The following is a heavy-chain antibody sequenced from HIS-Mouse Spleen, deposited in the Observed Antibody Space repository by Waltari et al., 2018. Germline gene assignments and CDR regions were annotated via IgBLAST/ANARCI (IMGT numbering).Heavy chain of an antibody. CDR3: ARSTWEDYYYYGMDV. CDR1: GGSISSYY. CDR2: IYYSGST. Sequence: QVQLQESGPGLVKPSETLSLTCTVSGGSISSYYWSWIRQPPGKGLDWIGYIYYSGSTNYNPSLKSRVTISVDTSKNQFSLKLSSVTAADTAVYYCARSTWEDYYYYGMDVWGQGTTVTVSS. D-gene: IGHD1-1*01. J-gene: IGHJ6*02. V-gene: IGHV4-59*08.